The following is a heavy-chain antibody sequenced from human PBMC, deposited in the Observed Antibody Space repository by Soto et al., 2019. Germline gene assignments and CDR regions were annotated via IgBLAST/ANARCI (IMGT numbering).Heavy chain of an antibody. CDR2: INHSGST. Sequence: SETLSLTCAVYGGSFSGYYWSWIRQPPGKGLEWIGEINHSGSTNYNPSLKGRVTISVDTSKNQFSLKLSSVTAADTAVYYCARGPLLLRYFDCLLCPAAFDIWGQGTMVTVSS. J-gene: IGHJ3*02. V-gene: IGHV4-34*01. CDR1: GGSFSGYY. D-gene: IGHD3-9*01. CDR3: ARGPLLLRYFDCLLCPAAFDI.